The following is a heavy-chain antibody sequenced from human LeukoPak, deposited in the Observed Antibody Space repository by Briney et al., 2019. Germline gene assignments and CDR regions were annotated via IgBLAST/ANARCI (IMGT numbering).Heavy chain of an antibody. V-gene: IGHV4-59*12. CDR2: ISYSGSN. D-gene: IGHD5-12*01. Sequence: PSETLSLTCTVSGGSISSYYWSWIQQPPGKGLEWIGYISYSGSNNYNPSLKSRVSISVDTSKNQFSLKLSSVTAADTAVYYCARDGGATGVSVWGQGTLVTVSS. CDR1: GGSISSYY. CDR3: ARDGGATGVSV. J-gene: IGHJ4*02.